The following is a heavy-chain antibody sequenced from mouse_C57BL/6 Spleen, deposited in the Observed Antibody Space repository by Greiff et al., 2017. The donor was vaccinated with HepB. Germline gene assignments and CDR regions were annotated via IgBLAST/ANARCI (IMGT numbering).Heavy chain of an antibody. V-gene: IGHV1-55*01. D-gene: IGHD1-1*01. CDR3: ARVNYYGSSYWFAY. Sequence: QQPGAELVKPGASVKMSCKASGYTFTSYWITWVKQRPGQGLEWIGDIYPGSGSTNYNEKFKSKATLTVDTSSSTAYMQLSSLTSEDSAVYYCARVNYYGSSYWFAYWGQGTLVTVSA. CDR2: IYPGSGST. J-gene: IGHJ3*01. CDR1: GYTFTSYW.